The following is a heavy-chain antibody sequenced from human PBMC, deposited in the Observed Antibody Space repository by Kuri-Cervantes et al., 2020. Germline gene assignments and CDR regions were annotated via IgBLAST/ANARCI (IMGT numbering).Heavy chain of an antibody. J-gene: IGHJ3*02. CDR3: ARDPIEAAAGTSGFDI. Sequence: GGSLRLSCAASGFTFSSYGMHWVRQAPGKGLEWVAVISYDGSNKYYADSVKGRFTISRDNSKNTLYLQMKSLRAEDTAVYYCARDPIEAAAGTSGFDIWGQGTMVTVSS. V-gene: IGHV3-30*03. D-gene: IGHD6-13*01. CDR1: GFTFSSYG. CDR2: ISYDGSNK.